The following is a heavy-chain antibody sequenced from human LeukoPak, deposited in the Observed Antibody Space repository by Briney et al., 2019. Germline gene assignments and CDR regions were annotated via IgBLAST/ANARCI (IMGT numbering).Heavy chain of an antibody. CDR2: TYHTATS. V-gene: IGHV4-59*08. CDR1: GGSVISYY. J-gene: IGHJ4*02. CDR3: ARHSSGFYSPFFDF. D-gene: IGHD6-19*01. Sequence: SETLSLTCTVSGGSVISYYWGWIRQFPGKGLDFIGFTYHTATSNYNPSLKSRVSMSIDMSKNALYLNLSSVTAADTAIYYRARHSSGFYSPFFDFWGRGALVTVSS.